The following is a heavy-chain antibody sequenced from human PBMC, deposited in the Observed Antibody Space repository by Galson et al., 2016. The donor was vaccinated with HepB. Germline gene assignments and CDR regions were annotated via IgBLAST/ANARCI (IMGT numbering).Heavy chain of an antibody. Sequence: SVKVSCKVSGYTLTELSMHWVRQAPGKGLEWMGGFDPEYGQTNYAQKFQGRVTMTEDTSTDTAYMELSSLRSEDTALYYCASEIAMVGKDHASFDYWGQGTLVTVSS. CDR1: GYTLTELS. CDR2: FDPEYGQT. V-gene: IGHV1-24*01. D-gene: IGHD5-18*01. J-gene: IGHJ4*02. CDR3: ASEIAMVGKDHASFDY.